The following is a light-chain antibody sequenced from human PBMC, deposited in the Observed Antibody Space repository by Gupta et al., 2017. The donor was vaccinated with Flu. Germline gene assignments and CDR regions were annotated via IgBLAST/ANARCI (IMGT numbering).Light chain of an antibody. V-gene: IGLV3-1*01. J-gene: IGLJ2*01. CDR3: QACDGTTVV. CDR2: QDD. Sequence: SPGQTTSITCTVDVWGNEYGCRYQQGPGQSPVLVIYQDDKRRAAIPERVSGSNSGNTATLTSSGTQAMDEADYYCQACDGTTVVFGGGTKLTVL. CDR1: VWGNEY.